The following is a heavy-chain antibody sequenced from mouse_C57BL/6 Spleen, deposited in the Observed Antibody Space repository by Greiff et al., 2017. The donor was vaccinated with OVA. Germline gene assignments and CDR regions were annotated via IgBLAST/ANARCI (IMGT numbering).Heavy chain of an antibody. CDR1: GYTFTSYG. CDR2: IYPSSGNT. D-gene: IGHD1-1*01. J-gene: IGHJ3*01. Sequence: VKLMESGAELARPGASVKLSCKASGYTFTSYGISWVKQRTGQGLEWIGKIYPSSGNTYYNEKFKGKATLTADKSSSTAYMELRSLTSEDSAVYFCARYGTTVVAPFAYWGQGTLVTVSA. CDR3: ARYGTTVVAPFAY. V-gene: IGHV1-81*01.